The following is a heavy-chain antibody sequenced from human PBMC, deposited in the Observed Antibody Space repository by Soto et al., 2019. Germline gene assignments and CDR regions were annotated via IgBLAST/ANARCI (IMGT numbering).Heavy chain of an antibody. CDR1: GYTFTGDY. CDR3: ARYTGSNSLFDS. J-gene: IGHJ4*02. D-gene: IGHD1-26*01. CDR2: INPKSGYT. Sequence: QVQLVQSGAEVKKPGASVSVSCKASGYTFTGDYLHWVRQAPGQGLEWMAWINPKSGYTKSAQKFQARGTLTRDTSISTAYMELRSLRSEDTAVYFCARYTGSNSLFDSWGQGTLVTVSS. V-gene: IGHV1-2*02.